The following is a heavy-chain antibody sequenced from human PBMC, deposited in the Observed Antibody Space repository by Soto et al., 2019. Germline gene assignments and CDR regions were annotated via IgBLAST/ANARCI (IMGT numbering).Heavy chain of an antibody. CDR1: GYTFSDYG. V-gene: IGHV1-18*01. Sequence: QVQLVQSGADVKQPGASVKVSCKASGYTFSDYGVSWVRQAPGQGLEWMGWISSKNGNTNFAQKFRGRVTMTTDPSTSPVYMELRSLRPDDTAVYYCAREPPETPPDYWGQGTLVTVSS. CDR2: ISSKNGNT. J-gene: IGHJ4*02. CDR3: AREPPETPPDY.